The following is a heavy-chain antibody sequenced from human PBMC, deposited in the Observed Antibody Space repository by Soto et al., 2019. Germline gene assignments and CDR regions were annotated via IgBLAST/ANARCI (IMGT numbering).Heavy chain of an antibody. D-gene: IGHD2-15*01. J-gene: IGHJ5*02. Sequence: ASVKVSCKASGYTFTRYTMIWVRQAPGQRLEWMGWINPDNGNTKSSHKFQDRVIITRETSASTAYMELSSLRSEDTAVYYCARGIATGQLDPWGQGTLVTVSS. CDR1: GYTFTRYT. CDR3: ARGIATGQLDP. CDR2: INPDNGNT. V-gene: IGHV1-3*01.